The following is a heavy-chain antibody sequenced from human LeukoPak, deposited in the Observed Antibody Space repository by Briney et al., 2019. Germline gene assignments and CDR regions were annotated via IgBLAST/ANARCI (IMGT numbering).Heavy chain of an antibody. CDR1: GYTFTSYG. CDR3: ARAYYYGSGSEGYFDY. J-gene: IGHJ4*02. Sequence: ASVKVSCKASGYTFTSYGISWVRQAPGQGLEWMGWISAYNGNTNYAQKLQGRVTMTTDTSTRTGYMELRSLRSDDTAVYYCARAYYYGSGSEGYFDYWGQGTLVTVSS. V-gene: IGHV1-18*01. CDR2: ISAYNGNT. D-gene: IGHD3-10*01.